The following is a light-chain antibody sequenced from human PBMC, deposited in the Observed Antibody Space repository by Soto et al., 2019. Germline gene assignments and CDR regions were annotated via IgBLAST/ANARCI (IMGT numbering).Light chain of an antibody. Sequence: QSALTQPASVSGSPGQSITISCTGSNNNIGNYNLVSWYQQHPGKAPKLMIYEVSERPSGVSSRFSGSKSGNTASLTISGLQAEDEADYYCCSYALSRPVVFGGGTKVTVL. J-gene: IGLJ3*02. V-gene: IGLV2-23*02. CDR1: NNNIGNYNL. CDR3: CSYALSRPVV. CDR2: EVS.